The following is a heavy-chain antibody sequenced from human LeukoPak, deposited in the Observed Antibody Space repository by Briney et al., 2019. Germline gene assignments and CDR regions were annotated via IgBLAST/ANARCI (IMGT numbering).Heavy chain of an antibody. Sequence: GGSLRPSCAASGFTFSSYWMHWVRQAPGKGLVWVSRINSDGSSTSYADSVKGRFTISRDNAKNTLYLQMNSLRAEDTAVYYCARRDSSGYYNSNWFDPWGQGTLVTVSS. J-gene: IGHJ5*02. D-gene: IGHD3-22*01. CDR1: GFTFSSYW. V-gene: IGHV3-74*01. CDR3: ARRDSSGYYNSNWFDP. CDR2: INSDGSST.